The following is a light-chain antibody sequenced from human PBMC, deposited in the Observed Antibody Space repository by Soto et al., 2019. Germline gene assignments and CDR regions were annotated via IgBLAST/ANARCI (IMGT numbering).Light chain of an antibody. J-gene: IGKJ2*01. CDR2: AAS. V-gene: IGKV1-12*01. CDR1: QGISSW. CDR3: QQTNSFPHT. Sequence: DIQMTQSPSSVSAFVGDRVTITCRASQGISSWLAWYQQKPGKAPNLLIYAASNLQSGVPSRFSGSGSGIDFTLTISTLQPEDSATYYCQQTNSFPHTFGQGTKLEIK.